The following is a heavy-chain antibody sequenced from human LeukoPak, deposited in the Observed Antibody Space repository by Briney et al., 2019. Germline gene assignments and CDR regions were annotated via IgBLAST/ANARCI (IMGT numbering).Heavy chain of an antibody. J-gene: IGHJ3*02. Sequence: SETLSLTYTVSGGSINNYYWSWIRQPAGKGLEWIGRIYTRGSTNYNPSLKSRVTMSVDTSKNQFSLKLSSVTAADTAVYYCARGRYCSADICSGGDAFDIWGQGTMVSVSS. D-gene: IGHD2-15*01. CDR1: GGSINNYY. CDR3: ARGRYCSADICSGGDAFDI. V-gene: IGHV4-4*07. CDR2: IYTRGST.